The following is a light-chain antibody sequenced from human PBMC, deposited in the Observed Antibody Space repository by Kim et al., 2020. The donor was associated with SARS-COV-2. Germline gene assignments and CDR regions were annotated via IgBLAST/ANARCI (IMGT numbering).Light chain of an antibody. CDR2: GGS. CDR1: QNIKKY. CDR3: QQAYETPLT. Sequence: ASVKDGVPITCRASQNIKKYLNWYQQKPGEGPKLLIYGGSTLQDGVPSRFIGRGSGTDFTLTIASLQPEDFATYYCQQAYETPLTFGGGTKLEI. V-gene: IGKV1-39*01. J-gene: IGKJ4*01.